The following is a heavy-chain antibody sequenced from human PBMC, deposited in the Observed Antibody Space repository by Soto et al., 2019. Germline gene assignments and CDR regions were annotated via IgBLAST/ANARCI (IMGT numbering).Heavy chain of an antibody. CDR1: GFTVSSNY. V-gene: IGHV3-66*01. Sequence: GGSLRLSCAASGFTVSSNYMSWVRQAPGKGLEWVSVIYSGGSTYYAEYVKGRFTISRDNSKNTLYLQMNRLRAEDTAVYYCAGKAARLGAATLDYWGQGTLVTVSS. CDR2: IYSGGST. CDR3: AGKAARLGAATLDY. D-gene: IGHD6-6*01. J-gene: IGHJ4*02.